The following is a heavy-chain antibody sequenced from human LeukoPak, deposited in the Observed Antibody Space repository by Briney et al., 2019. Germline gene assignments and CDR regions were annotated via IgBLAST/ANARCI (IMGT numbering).Heavy chain of an antibody. CDR2: IYYSGST. V-gene: IGHV4-59*01. J-gene: IGHJ6*03. Sequence: SETLSLTCTVSGGSISSYYWSWIRQPPGKGLEWTGYIYYSGSTNYNPSLKSRVTISVDTSKNQFSLKLSSVTAADTAVYYCAREIRQQLTYYYYMDVWGKGTTVTVSS. D-gene: IGHD6-13*01. CDR3: AREIRQQLTYYYYMDV. CDR1: GGSISSYY.